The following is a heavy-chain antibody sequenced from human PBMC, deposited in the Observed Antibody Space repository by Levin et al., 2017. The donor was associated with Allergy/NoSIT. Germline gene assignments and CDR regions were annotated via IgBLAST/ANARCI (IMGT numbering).Heavy chain of an antibody. J-gene: IGHJ4*02. CDR3: ARVWVGESSYRPFDY. Sequence: GESLKISCAASGFTFSSFWMNWVRQAPGKGLEWVANIKQDGSEKYYVDSVKGRFTISRDNANNALSLQMNSLRVEDTAVYFCARVWVGESSYRPFDYWGQGILVTVSS. V-gene: IGHV3-7*04. CDR2: IKQDGSEK. CDR1: GFTFSSFW. D-gene: IGHD3-10*01.